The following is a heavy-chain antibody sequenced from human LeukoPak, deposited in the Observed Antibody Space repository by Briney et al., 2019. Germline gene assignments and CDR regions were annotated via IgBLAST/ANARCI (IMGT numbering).Heavy chain of an antibody. Sequence: SQTLSLTCTVSGGSISSGGYYWSWIRQHPGKGLEWIGYIYYSGSTYYNPSLKSRVTISVDTSKNQFSLKLSSVTAADTAVYYCVRGVTGYYFDYWGQGTLVTVSS. D-gene: IGHD2-21*02. V-gene: IGHV4-31*03. CDR3: VRGVTGYYFDY. CDR1: GGSISSGGYY. CDR2: IYYSGST. J-gene: IGHJ4*02.